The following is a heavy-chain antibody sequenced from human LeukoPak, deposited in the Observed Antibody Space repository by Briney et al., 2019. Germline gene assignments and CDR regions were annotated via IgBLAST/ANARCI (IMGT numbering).Heavy chain of an antibody. J-gene: IGHJ3*02. D-gene: IGHD3-22*01. CDR3: ARDRKAYYYDSSGYLPSGAFDI. CDR2: IYHSGST. CDR1: GGSISSGGYS. V-gene: IGHV4-30-2*01. Sequence: SQTLSLTCAVSGGSISSGGYSWSWIRQPPGKGLEWIGYIYHSGSTYYNPSLESRVTISVDRSKNQFSLRLSSVTAADTAVYYCARDRKAYYYDSSGYLPSGAFDIWGQGTMVTVSS.